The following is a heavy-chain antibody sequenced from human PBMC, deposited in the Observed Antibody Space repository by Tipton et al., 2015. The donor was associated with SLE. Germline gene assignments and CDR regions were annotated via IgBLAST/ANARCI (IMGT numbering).Heavy chain of an antibody. CDR3: ARRFSYGYKGAFDI. Sequence: TLSLTCVVSGGSISSSSYYWGWIRQPPGKGLEWIGSIYYSGSTYYNPSLKSRVTISVDTSKNQFSLKLSSVTAADTAVYYCARRFSYGYKGAFDIWGQGTMVTVSS. V-gene: IGHV4-39*07. CDR1: GGSISSSSYY. CDR2: IYYSGST. J-gene: IGHJ3*02. D-gene: IGHD5-18*01.